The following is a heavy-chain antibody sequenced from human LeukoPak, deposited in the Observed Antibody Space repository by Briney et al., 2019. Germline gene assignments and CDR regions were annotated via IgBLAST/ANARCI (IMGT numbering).Heavy chain of an antibody. J-gene: IGHJ4*02. V-gene: IGHV3-49*03. Sequence: PGGSLRLSCTASGFTFGDYAMSWFRQAPGKGLEWVGFIRSKAYGGTTEYAASVKGRFTISRDDSKSIAYLQMNSLKTEDTAVYYCTATMATISRADYWGQGTLVTVSS. CDR3: TATMATISRADY. CDR1: GFTFGDYA. CDR2: IRSKAYGGTT. D-gene: IGHD5-24*01.